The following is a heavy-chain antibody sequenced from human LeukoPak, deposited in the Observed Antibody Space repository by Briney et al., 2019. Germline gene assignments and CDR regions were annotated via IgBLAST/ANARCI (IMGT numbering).Heavy chain of an antibody. V-gene: IGHV4-31*11. Sequence: PSETLSLTCAVYGGSFSGYYWSWVRQHPGKGLEWIGYIYYSGSTYYNPSLKSRVTISVDTSKNQFSLKLSSVTAADTAVYYCARESGAYYYGMDVWGQGTTVTVSS. CDR3: ARESGAYYYGMDV. CDR1: GGSFSGYY. J-gene: IGHJ6*02. CDR2: IYYSGST.